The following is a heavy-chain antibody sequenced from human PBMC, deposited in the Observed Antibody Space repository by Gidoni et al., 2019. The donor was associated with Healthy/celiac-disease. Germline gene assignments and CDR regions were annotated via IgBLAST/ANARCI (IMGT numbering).Heavy chain of an antibody. J-gene: IGHJ6*02. CDR3: ARVRRQWLVRNYYYGMDV. V-gene: IGHV4-34*01. D-gene: IGHD6-19*01. CDR2: INHSGST. Sequence: LEWIGEINHSGSTNYNPSLKSRVTISVDTSKNQFSLKLSSVTAADTAVYYCARVRRQWLVRNYYYGMDVWGQGTTVTVSS.